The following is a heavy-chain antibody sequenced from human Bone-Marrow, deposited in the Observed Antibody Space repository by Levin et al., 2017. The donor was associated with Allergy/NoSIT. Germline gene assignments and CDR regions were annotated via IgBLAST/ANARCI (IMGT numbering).Heavy chain of an antibody. D-gene: IGHD3/OR15-3a*01. V-gene: IGHV3-74*01. Sequence: GGSLRLSCAASGFSFDNSQMHWVRQGPGKALEWVSRIHTDETSTNYADSVRGRFIISRDNTEKTVYLQMDSLRVEDTAVYYCATGGTDRGIWYSDLWGSGTLVTVSS. CDR3: ATGGTDRGIWYSDL. CDR2: IHTDETST. J-gene: IGHJ2*01. CDR1: GFSFDNSQ.